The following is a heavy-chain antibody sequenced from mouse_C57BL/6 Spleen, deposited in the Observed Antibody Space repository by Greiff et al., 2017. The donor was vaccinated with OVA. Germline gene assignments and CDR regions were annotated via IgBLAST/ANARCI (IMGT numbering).Heavy chain of an antibody. CDR3: ARPTGSYFDY. V-gene: IGHV5-6*01. CDR1: GFTFSSYG. D-gene: IGHD4-1*01. CDR2: ISSGGSYT. Sequence: VQRVESGGDFVKPGGSLKLSCAASGFTFSSYGMSWVRQTPDKRLEWVATISSGGSYTYYPDSVKGRFTISRDNAKNTLYLQMSSLKSEDTAMYYCARPTGSYFDYWGQGTTLTVSS. J-gene: IGHJ2*01.